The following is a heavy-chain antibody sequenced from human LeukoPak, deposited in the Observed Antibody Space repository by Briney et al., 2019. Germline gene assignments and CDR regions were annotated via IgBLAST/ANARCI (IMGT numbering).Heavy chain of an antibody. CDR1: GYTFTGFY. CDR3: ATERERASYCSSTNCPFDY. CDR2: INPNSGGT. J-gene: IGHJ4*02. V-gene: IGHV1-2*06. Sequence: GASVKVSCKASGYTFTGFYIHWVRQAPGQGLEWMGRINPNSGGTNFAQKFQGRVTMTRDTSISTAYMELSRLRSDDTAVYYCATERERASYCSSTNCPFDYWGQGTLVTVSS. D-gene: IGHD2-2*01.